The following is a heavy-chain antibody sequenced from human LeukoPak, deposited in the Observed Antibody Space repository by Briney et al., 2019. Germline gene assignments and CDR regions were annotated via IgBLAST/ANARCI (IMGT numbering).Heavy chain of an antibody. J-gene: IGHJ4*02. CDR1: AGSFSGYY. CDR3: ARLWNYDYIWGSYRFFDY. Sequence: SETLSLTCAVYAGSFSGYYWSWIRQPPGKGLEWIGEINHSGSTNYNPSLKSRVTISVDTSKNQFSLKLSSVTAADTAVYYCARLWNYDYIWGSYRFFDYWGQGTLVTVSS. D-gene: IGHD3-16*02. V-gene: IGHV4-34*01. CDR2: INHSGST.